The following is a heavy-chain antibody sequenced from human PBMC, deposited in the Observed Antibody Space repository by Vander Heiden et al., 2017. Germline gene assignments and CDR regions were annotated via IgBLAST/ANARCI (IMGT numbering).Heavy chain of an antibody. CDR1: GFTLSTYG. V-gene: IGHV3-33*05. CDR3: ARGYGGNSNWFDP. CDR2: ISYDGGEK. Sequence: QVQLVESGGGVVQPGRSLSLSCAASGFTLSTYGMHWVRQAPGKGLEWVTFISYDGGEKDYTDSVKGRFTISRDNSMNTLFLQMNSLRVDDTAVYYCARGYGGNSNWFDPWGQGTLVTVSS. D-gene: IGHD2-21*02. J-gene: IGHJ5*02.